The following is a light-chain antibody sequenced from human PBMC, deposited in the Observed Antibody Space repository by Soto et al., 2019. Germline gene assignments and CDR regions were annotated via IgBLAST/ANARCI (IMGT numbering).Light chain of an antibody. CDR1: TSDIGGYKY. V-gene: IGLV2-14*01. J-gene: IGLJ1*01. CDR2: EVT. Sequence: QSVLTQPASVSGSPGQSITISCTGTTSDIGGYKYVSWYQQHPGKAPKLIIYEVTNRPSGVSDRFSGSKSGNTASLTVSGRQAEDEGYYYCSSYAGSINVFGTGTKRTVL. CDR3: SSYAGSINV.